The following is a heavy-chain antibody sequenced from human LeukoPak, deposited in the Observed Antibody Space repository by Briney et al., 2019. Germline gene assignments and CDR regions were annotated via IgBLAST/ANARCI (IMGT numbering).Heavy chain of an antibody. CDR2: MYYSGST. V-gene: IGHV4-59*01. CDR3: ARDYRLAAFDI. D-gene: IGHD3-16*02. CDR1: GCSFGTYY. Sequence: SETLSLTCPVSGCSFGTYYWSWIRKPPGKGREWIGYMYYSGSTNDNPSLKSRVTTSVDTSKIQFYLIPASVTAADTAVYYCARDYRLAAFDIWGQGTMVTVSS. J-gene: IGHJ3*02.